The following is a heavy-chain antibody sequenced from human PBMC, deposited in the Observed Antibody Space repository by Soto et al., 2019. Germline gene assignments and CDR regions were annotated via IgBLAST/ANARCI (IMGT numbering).Heavy chain of an antibody. Sequence: QVQLVQSGAEVKKPGSSVKVSCKASGGTFSSSAISWVRQAPGQGLEWMGGIIPIFGTANYAQKFQGRVTITADESTSTVYMELSSLRSEDTAVYYWAGGRPIAARPGGHFDYWGQGTLVTVSS. D-gene: IGHD6-6*01. V-gene: IGHV1-69*01. CDR1: GGTFSSSA. CDR2: IIPIFGTA. CDR3: AGGRPIAARPGGHFDY. J-gene: IGHJ4*02.